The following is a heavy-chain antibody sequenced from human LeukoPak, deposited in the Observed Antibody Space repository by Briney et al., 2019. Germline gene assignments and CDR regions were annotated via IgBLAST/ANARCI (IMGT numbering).Heavy chain of an antibody. CDR2: IIPILGIA. CDR1: GGTFSSYA. CDR3: ARDLGDFWSGYSDYYYGMDV. Sequence: KVSCKASGGTFSSYAISWVRQAPGQGLEWMGRIIPILGIANYAQKFQGRVTITADKSTSTAYMELSSLRSEDTAVYYCARDLGDFWSGYSDYYYGMDVWGQGTTVTVSS. D-gene: IGHD3-3*01. J-gene: IGHJ6*02. V-gene: IGHV1-69*04.